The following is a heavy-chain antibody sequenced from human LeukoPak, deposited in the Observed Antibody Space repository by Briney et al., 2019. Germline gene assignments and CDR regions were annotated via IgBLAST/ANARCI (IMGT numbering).Heavy chain of an antibody. J-gene: IGHJ4*02. Sequence: ASVKVSCKASGYTFTSYGISWVRQAPGQGLEWMGWISAYNGNTNYAQKLQGRATMTTDTSTSTAYMELRSLRSDDTAVYYCARATVVTALSEHDYWGQGTLVTVSS. CDR2: ISAYNGNT. D-gene: IGHD2-21*02. CDR1: GYTFTSYG. CDR3: ARATVVTALSEHDY. V-gene: IGHV1-18*01.